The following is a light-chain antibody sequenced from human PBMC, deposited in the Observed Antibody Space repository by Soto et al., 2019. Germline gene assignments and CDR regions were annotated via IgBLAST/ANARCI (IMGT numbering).Light chain of an antibody. J-gene: IGKJ1*01. CDR2: GAS. Sequence: EIVLTQSPCTLSLSPLERSTLSCRASQSVSSTYLAWYQQKPGQAPRLLIYGASSRATAIPDRFSGSGSGTDFTLTISRLEPEDFAVYYCQQYGNSPWTFGQGTKVDIK. CDR3: QQYGNSPWT. V-gene: IGKV3-20*01. CDR1: QSVSSTY.